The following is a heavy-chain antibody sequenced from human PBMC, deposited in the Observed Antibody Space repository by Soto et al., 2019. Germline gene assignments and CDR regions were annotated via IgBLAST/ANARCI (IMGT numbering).Heavy chain of an antibody. D-gene: IGHD5-18*01. V-gene: IGHV4-30-4*01. CDR2: IYYSGST. CDR3: ARAAEPYSYAIPGWGAFDI. CDR1: GGSISSGDYY. Sequence: QVQLQESGPGLVKPSQTLSLTCTVSGGSISSGDYYWSWIRQPPVKGLEWIGYIYYSGSTYYNPSLKSRVIISVDTSKNQFSLNLNSVTAADTAVYFCARAAEPYSYAIPGWGAFDIWGQGTMVTVSS. J-gene: IGHJ3*02.